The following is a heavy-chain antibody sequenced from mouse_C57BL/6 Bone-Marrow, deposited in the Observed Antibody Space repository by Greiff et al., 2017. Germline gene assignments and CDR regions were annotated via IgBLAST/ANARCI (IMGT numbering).Heavy chain of an antibody. CDR2: IYIGNGYT. Sequence: EVQLQQSGAELVRPGSSVKMSCKTSGYTFTSYGINWVKQRPAQGLEWIGYIYIGNGYTEYNEKFKGKATLTSDTSSSTAYMQLSSLTSEDSAIYFCARWADYYGSSYWYFDVWGTGTTVTVSS. J-gene: IGHJ1*03. D-gene: IGHD1-1*01. CDR3: ARWADYYGSSYWYFDV. CDR1: GYTFTSYG. V-gene: IGHV1-58*01.